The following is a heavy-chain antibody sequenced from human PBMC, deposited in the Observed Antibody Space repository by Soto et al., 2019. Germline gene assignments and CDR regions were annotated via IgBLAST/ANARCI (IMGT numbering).Heavy chain of an antibody. D-gene: IGHD3-22*01. CDR1: GFTFSNYV. J-gene: IGHJ4*01. Sequence: EVQLLESGGALVEPGGSLRLSCDTSGFTFSNYVMTWVRQAPGRGLEWVSSISGSGDGRYYADSVEGRFTISRDNSEKKLHLQMNSLRAEDTATYFCATAYYDSRGFQDRWGQGTLVTVSS. CDR3: ATAYYDSRGFQDR. CDR2: ISGSGDGR. V-gene: IGHV3-23*01.